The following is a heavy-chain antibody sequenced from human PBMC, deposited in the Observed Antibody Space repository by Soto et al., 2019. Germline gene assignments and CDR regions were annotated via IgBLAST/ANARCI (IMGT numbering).Heavy chain of an antibody. CDR1: GGSISSYY. J-gene: IGHJ3*02. CDR3: ASLYDSSGYPSFGAFDI. Sequence: SETLSLTCTVSGGSISSYYWSWIRQPPGKGLEWIGYIYYSGSTNYNPSLKSRVTISVDTSKNQFSLKLSSVTAADTAVYYCASLYDSSGYPSFGAFDIWGQGTMVTVSS. CDR2: IYYSGST. D-gene: IGHD3-22*01. V-gene: IGHV4-59*01.